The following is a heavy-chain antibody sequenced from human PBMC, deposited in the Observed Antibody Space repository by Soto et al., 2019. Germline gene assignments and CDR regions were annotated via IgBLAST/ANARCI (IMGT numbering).Heavy chain of an antibody. D-gene: IGHD3-10*01. V-gene: IGHV3-30-3*01. Sequence: QVQLVESGGGVVQPGRSLRLSCAASGFTFSSYAMHWVRQAPGKGLEWVAVISYDGSNKYYADSVKGRFTISRDNSKNTLYLQMNSLRAEDTAVYYCAGGEMRSYFDYWGQGTLVTVSS. CDR1: GFTFSSYA. CDR3: AGGEMRSYFDY. CDR2: ISYDGSNK. J-gene: IGHJ4*02.